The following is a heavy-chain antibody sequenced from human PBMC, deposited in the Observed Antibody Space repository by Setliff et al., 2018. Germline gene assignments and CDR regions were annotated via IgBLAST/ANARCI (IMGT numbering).Heavy chain of an antibody. CDR2: TIPLFGTT. J-gene: IGHJ6*03. Sequence: ASVKVSCKASGGTFSNYGVSWVRQAPGQGLEWMGGTIPLFGTTDYAQKFHGRVTIITDESTSTAYMGLSRLTSDDTAVYYCAREGVDTRSSTDYRYYMDVWGQGTTVTVSS. CDR1: GGTFSNYG. V-gene: IGHV1-69*05. D-gene: IGHD2-15*01. CDR3: AREGVDTRSSTDYRYYMDV.